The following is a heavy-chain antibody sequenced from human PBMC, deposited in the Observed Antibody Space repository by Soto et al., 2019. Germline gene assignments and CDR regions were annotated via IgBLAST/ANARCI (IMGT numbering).Heavy chain of an antibody. CDR2: IIPIFGTA. V-gene: IGHV1-69*06. CDR3: AAPWGVEKFYYYYGMDV. CDR1: GGTFSSYA. D-gene: IGHD3-16*01. Sequence: SVKVSCKASGGTFSSYAISWVRQAPGQGLEWMGGIIPIFGTANYAQKFQGRVTITADKSTSTAYMELSSLRSEDTAVYYCAAPWGVEKFYYYYGMDVWGQGTTVTVSS. J-gene: IGHJ6*02.